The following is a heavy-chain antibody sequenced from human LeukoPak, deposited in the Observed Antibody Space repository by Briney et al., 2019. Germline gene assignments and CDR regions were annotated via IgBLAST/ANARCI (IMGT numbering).Heavy chain of an antibody. CDR3: VLSYYYDSSGYYLSFDY. CDR1: GYTFTIYG. D-gene: IGHD3-22*01. J-gene: IGHJ4*02. Sequence: ASVTVSCTASGYTFTIYGISWVRQAPGQGLEWMGWISAYNGNTNYAQKLQGRVTMTTDTSTSTAYMELRSLRSDDTAVYYCVLSYYYDSSGYYLSFDYWGQGTLVTVSS. V-gene: IGHV1-18*01. CDR2: ISAYNGNT.